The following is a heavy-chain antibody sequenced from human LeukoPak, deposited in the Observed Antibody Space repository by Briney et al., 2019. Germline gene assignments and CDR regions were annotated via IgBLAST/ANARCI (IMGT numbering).Heavy chain of an antibody. D-gene: IGHD6-13*01. J-gene: IGHJ5*02. CDR3: ARERRQQLLRRNWFDP. CDR1: GYTFTSYD. Sequence: AAKVSCKASGYTFTSYDINWVRQATGQGLEWMGWMNPNSGNTGYAQKFQGRVTMTRNTSISTAYMELSSLRSEDTAVYYCARERRQQLLRRNWFDPWGQGTLVTVSS. V-gene: IGHV1-8*01. CDR2: MNPNSGNT.